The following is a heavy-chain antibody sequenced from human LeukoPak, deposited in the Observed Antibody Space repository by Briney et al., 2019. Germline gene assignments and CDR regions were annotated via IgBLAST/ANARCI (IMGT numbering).Heavy chain of an antibody. V-gene: IGHV3-74*01. CDR1: GFTFSSYW. CDR3: ATGQGHGMDV. J-gene: IGHJ6*02. CDR2: INSDGSST. Sequence: GGSLRFSCAASGFTFSSYWMHRVRQAPGKGLVWVSRINSDGSSTSYADSVKGRFTISRDNAKNTLYLQMNSLRAEDTAVYYCATGQGHGMDVWGQGTTVTVSS. D-gene: IGHD1-14*01.